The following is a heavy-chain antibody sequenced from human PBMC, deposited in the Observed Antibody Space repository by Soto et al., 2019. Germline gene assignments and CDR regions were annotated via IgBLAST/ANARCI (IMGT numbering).Heavy chain of an antibody. CDR1: GGSISSGGYS. CDR3: VSQRTSVLTQAYFDY. Sequence: PSETLSLTCAVSGGSISSGGYSWGWIRQSPGKGLEWIGSVYYRGRSYSKSSVKSRVTISVDTSKNQFSLNLNSVTASDTAVYFCVSQRTSVLTQAYFDYWGPGALVTVSS. D-gene: IGHD2-8*01. J-gene: IGHJ4*02. V-gene: IGHV4-39*01. CDR2: VYYRGRS.